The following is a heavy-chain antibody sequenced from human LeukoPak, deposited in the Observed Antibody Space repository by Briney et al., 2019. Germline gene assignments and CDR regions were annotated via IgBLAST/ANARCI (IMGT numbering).Heavy chain of an antibody. Sequence: ASVKVSCKASGYIFTSYYMHWVRQAPGQGLEWMGIINPSGGSTSYAQKFQGRVTMTRDTSTSTVYMELSSLRSEDTAVYYCARADTVAAAGTVETWFDPWGQGTLVTVSS. CDR3: ARADTVAAAGTVETWFDP. V-gene: IGHV1-46*01. D-gene: IGHD6-13*01. CDR2: INPSGGST. J-gene: IGHJ5*02. CDR1: GYIFTSYY.